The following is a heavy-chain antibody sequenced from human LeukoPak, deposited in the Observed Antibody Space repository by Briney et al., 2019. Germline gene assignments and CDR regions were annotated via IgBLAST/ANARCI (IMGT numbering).Heavy chain of an antibody. V-gene: IGHV1-18*01. CDR2: ISAYNDNT. CDR1: GYTFTSYG. D-gene: IGHD2-2*01. J-gene: IGHJ6*03. CDR3: ARDPSSTSSDYYYYYYMDV. Sequence: ASVKVSCKASGYTFTSYGISWVRQAPGQGLEWMGWISAYNDNTNYAQKLQGRVTMTTDTSTSTAYMELRSLRSDDTAVYYCARDPSSTSSDYYYYYYMDVWGKGTTVTVSS.